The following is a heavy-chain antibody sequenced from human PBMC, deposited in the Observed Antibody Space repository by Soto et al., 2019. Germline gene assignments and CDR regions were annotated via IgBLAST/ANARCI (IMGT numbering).Heavy chain of an antibody. CDR1: GGSFRTYA. Sequence: QGQLVQSGAEVKKPGSSVKVSCKASGGSFRTYAINWVRQAPGQGLEWMGGIIPMLAAPTYAQKFQGRLTSTADAYTTTVYMELSSLTSEDTAVYYCARVGPPSPSVIWFFDLWGRGTLVTVSS. CDR3: ARVGPPSPSVIWFFDL. CDR2: IIPMLAAP. J-gene: IGHJ2*01. V-gene: IGHV1-69*01. D-gene: IGHD2-21*01.